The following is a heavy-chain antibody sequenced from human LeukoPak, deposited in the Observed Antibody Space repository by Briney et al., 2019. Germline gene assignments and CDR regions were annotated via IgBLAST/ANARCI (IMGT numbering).Heavy chain of an antibody. CDR2: IYYSGST. J-gene: IGHJ4*02. Sequence: SETLSLTCTVSGGSISSYYWSWIRQPPGKGLEWIGYIYYSGSTNYNPSLKSRVTISVDTSKNQFSLKLSSVTAADTAVYYCARGPAVPYVSSLWYSSGWYYFDYWGQGTLATVSS. V-gene: IGHV4-59*01. CDR3: ARGPAVPYVSSLWYSSGWYYFDY. CDR1: GGSISSYY. D-gene: IGHD6-19*01.